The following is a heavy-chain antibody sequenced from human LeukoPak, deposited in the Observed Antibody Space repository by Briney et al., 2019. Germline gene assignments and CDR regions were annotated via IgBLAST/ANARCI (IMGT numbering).Heavy chain of an antibody. Sequence: GGSLRLSCAASGFTFSSYAMSWVRQAPGKGLEWVSATSGSGGSTYYADSVKGRFTISRDNSKNTLYLQMNSLRAEDTAVYYCAKAYGRGYSTDGFDYWGQGTLVTVSS. D-gene: IGHD5-18*01. CDR3: AKAYGRGYSTDGFDY. V-gene: IGHV3-23*01. CDR1: GFTFSSYA. CDR2: TSGSGGST. J-gene: IGHJ4*02.